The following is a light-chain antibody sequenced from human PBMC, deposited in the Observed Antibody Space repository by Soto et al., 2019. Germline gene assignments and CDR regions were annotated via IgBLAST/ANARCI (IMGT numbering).Light chain of an antibody. Sequence: QSALTQPPSASGSLGQSVTISCTGTSSDVGGYNYVSWYQQHPGRAPKLMIYEVNKRPSGVPDRFSGSKSGNTASLTVSGLQAEDEADSYCSSYAAINNLMFGGATKLTVL. V-gene: IGLV2-8*01. CDR3: SSYAAINNLM. J-gene: IGLJ3*02. CDR1: SSDVGGYNY. CDR2: EVN.